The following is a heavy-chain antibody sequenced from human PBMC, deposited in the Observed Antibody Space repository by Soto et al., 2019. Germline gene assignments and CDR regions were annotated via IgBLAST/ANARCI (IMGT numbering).Heavy chain of an antibody. V-gene: IGHV3-21*01. Sequence: EVQLVESGGGLVKPGGSLRLSCAASGFTFSSYSMNWVRQAPGKGLEWVSSISSSSSYIYYADSVKGRFTISRDNAKNPMYPQVKRPRGGGKGGYYCGRGGIAAGPDYWGQGTPVNVSS. D-gene: IGHD6-13*01. J-gene: IGHJ4*02. CDR2: ISSSSSYI. CDR1: GFTFSSYS. CDR3: GRGGIAAGPDY.